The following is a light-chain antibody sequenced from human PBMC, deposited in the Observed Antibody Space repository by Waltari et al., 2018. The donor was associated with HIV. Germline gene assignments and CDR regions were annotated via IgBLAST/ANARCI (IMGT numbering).Light chain of an antibody. CDR2: DVS. J-gene: IGLJ2*01. V-gene: IGLV2-14*01. CDR3: SSYTSSSTFYVV. CDR1: SSDVGGYNY. Sequence: QSALTQPASVSGSPGQSITISCTGTSSDVGGYNYVSWYQQHPGKAPKLKIYDVSNRPSGVSNRFSGSKSGNTASLTISGLQAEDEADYYCSSYTSSSTFYVVFGGGTKLTVL.